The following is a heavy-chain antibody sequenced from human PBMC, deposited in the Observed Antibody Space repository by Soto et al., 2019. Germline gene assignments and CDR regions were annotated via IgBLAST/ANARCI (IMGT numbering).Heavy chain of an antibody. D-gene: IGHD2-21*02. CDR1: GFTFTSSA. V-gene: IGHV1-58*01. J-gene: IGHJ4*02. Sequence: QMQLVQSGPEVKKPGTSVKVSCKASGFTFTSSAVQWVRQARGQRHEWIGWIVVGSGNTNYAQKFQEKVTITRDMSTSTAYMELSSLRSEDTAVYYCAALAEDQGDGGVWGQGTLVAVSA. CDR2: IVVGSGNT. CDR3: AALAEDQGDGGV.